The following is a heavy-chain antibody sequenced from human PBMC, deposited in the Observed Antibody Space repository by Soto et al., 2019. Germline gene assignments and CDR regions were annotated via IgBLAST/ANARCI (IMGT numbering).Heavy chain of an antibody. V-gene: IGHV1-46*01. CDR1: GYTFSSYY. Sequence: ASVKVSCKASGYTFSSYYMNWVRQAPGQGLEWLGIINPSGGYTTYAQRFLGRVTMTSDTSTSTVHMELGSLTSEDTAVYYCARGGGIVVVTGAYDQWGQGTLLSV. D-gene: IGHD2-21*02. J-gene: IGHJ4*02. CDR3: ARGGGIVVVTGAYDQ. CDR2: INPSGGYT.